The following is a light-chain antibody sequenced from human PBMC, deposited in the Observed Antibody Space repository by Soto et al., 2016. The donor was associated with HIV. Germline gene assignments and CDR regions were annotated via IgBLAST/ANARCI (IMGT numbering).Light chain of an antibody. V-gene: IGKV1-5*03. J-gene: IGKJ2*01. Sequence: DIQMTQSPSSLSASVGDRVTITCRASQSISSWLAWYQQKPGKVPKLLIYLASTLQSGVPPRFSGSGSGTEFTLTISGLQPDDFATYYCQQYDDYPYTFGQGTKLEIK. CDR1: QSISSW. CDR3: QQYDDYPYT. CDR2: LAS.